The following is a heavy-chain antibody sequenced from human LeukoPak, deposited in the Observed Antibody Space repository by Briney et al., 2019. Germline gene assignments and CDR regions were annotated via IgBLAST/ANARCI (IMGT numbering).Heavy chain of an antibody. V-gene: IGHV1-3*01. CDR2: ITAVNGNT. D-gene: IGHD5-24*01. CDR3: AKVDGNNNFDY. J-gene: IGHJ4*02. Sequence: ASVKVSCTASGYTFSSYAIHWVRQAPGQRLEWMGWITAVNGNTKYSQTFQGRVIITRDTSASTAFMELSGLKSGDTAVYYCAKVDGNNNFDYWGQGTLVTVSS. CDR1: GYTFSSYA.